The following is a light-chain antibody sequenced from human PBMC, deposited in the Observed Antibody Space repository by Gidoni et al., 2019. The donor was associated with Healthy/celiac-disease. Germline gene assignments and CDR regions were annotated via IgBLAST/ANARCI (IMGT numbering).Light chain of an antibody. V-gene: IGKV1-8*01. CDR2: AAS. CDR3: QQYYRYTLT. J-gene: IGKJ4*01. Sequence: AIRMTQSPSSLSASTGDRVTITCRASQGISSYLAWYQQKPGKAPKLLIYAASTLQSGVPSRFSGSGAGTDFTLTSSCLQSEDFATYYCQQYYRYTLTFGGGTKVEIK. CDR1: QGISSY.